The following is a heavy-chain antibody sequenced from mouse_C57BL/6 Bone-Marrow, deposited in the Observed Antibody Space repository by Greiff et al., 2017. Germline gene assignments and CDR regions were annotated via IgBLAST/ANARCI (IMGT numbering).Heavy chain of an antibody. J-gene: IGHJ1*03. CDR1: GYTFTSYW. CDR2: IHPNSGST. CDR3: ARRKDYWYCDV. V-gene: IGHV1-64*01. Sequence: VQLQQPGAELVKPGASVKLSCKASGYTFTSYWMHWVKQRPGQGLEWIGMIHPNSGSTNYNEKFKSKATLTVDKSSSTAYMQLSSLTSEDSAVYYCARRKDYWYCDVGGTGTTVTVSS.